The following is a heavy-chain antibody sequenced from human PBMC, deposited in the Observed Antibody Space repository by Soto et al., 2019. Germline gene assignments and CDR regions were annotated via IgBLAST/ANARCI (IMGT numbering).Heavy chain of an antibody. CDR2: IKSKTDGGTT. J-gene: IGHJ3*02. CDR3: TTEPMGGAFDI. V-gene: IGHV3-15*01. Sequence: EVQLVESGGGLVKPGGSLRLSCAASGFTFSNAWMSWVRQAPGKGLERVGRIKSKTDGGTTDYAAPVKGRFTISRDDSKNTLYLQMNSLKTEDTAVYYCTTEPMGGAFDIWGQGTMVTVSS. D-gene: IGHD1-26*01. CDR1: GFTFSNAW.